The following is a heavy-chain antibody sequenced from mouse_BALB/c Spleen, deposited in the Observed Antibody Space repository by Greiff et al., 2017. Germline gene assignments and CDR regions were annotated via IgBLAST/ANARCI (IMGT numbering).Heavy chain of an antibody. V-gene: IGHV2-9*02. D-gene: IGHD2-1*01. J-gene: IGHJ3*01. CDR2: IWAGGST. CDR3: ARAPYGNCVAAWFAY. CDR1: GFSFTSHG. Sequence: VQLQPSGPGLVAPFKRLPITFPVSGFSFTSHGVPWVCPPSGKGLEWLGVIWAGGSTNYNSALMSRLSISKDNSKSQVFLKMNSLQTDDTAMYYCARAPYGNCVAAWFAYWGQGTLVTVSA.